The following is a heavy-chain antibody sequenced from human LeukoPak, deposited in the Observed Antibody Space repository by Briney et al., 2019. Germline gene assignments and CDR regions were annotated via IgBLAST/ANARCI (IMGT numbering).Heavy chain of an antibody. Sequence: GGSLRLSCVDSGFTFSSYWMSWVRQAPGKGLEWVANIKQDGSEKYYVDSVKGRFTISRDNAKNSLCLQMNSLRAEDTAVYYCARDRSKWEPPFCNWFDPWGQGTLVTVSS. D-gene: IGHD1-26*01. CDR3: ARDRSKWEPPFCNWFDP. CDR1: GFTFSSYW. J-gene: IGHJ5*02. CDR2: IKQDGSEK. V-gene: IGHV3-7*01.